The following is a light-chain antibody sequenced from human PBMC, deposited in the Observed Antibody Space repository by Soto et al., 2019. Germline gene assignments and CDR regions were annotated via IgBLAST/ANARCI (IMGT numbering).Light chain of an antibody. V-gene: IGKV3-11*01. CDR2: DAS. CDR3: QHCGNWPPMYT. J-gene: IGKJ2*01. Sequence: EIVLAQSPATLSLSPGERATLSCRAIQSVSGYLAWYQQKPGQAPRLLIYDASNRATGIPARFSGSGSGTDFTLTISSLEPEDFAVYYCQHCGNWPPMYTFGQGTKLEIK. CDR1: QSVSGY.